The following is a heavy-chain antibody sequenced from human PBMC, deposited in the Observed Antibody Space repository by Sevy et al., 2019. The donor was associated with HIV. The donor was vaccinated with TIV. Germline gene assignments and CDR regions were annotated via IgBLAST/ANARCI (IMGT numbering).Heavy chain of an antibody. CDR2: IWYNGGTE. D-gene: IGHD1-1*01. J-gene: IGHJ5*01. CDR1: GFPFRSFS. CDR3: ARDSARVIVPTVGFDS. V-gene: IGHV3-33*01. Sequence: GGSLRLSCAASGFPFRSFSMHWVRQAPGKGLEWVAGIWYNGGTEHYADSVQGRFTISRDNSKNVLNLQMNSLRVGDTAIYYCARDSARVIVPTVGFDSWGQGALVTVSS.